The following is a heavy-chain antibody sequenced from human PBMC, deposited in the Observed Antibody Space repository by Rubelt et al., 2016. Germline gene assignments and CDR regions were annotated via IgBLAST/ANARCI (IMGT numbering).Heavy chain of an antibody. CDR3: ATYCGSDPCYGWNYYGMDV. Sequence: VTGEGLEWVSYISSSSSLIYYADSVKGRFTISRDNAKNSLYLQMNSLRAEDTAVYYCATYCGSDPCYGWNYYGMDVWGQGTTVTVSS. CDR2: ISSSSSLI. D-gene: IGHD2-21*02. J-gene: IGHJ6*02. V-gene: IGHV3-48*03.